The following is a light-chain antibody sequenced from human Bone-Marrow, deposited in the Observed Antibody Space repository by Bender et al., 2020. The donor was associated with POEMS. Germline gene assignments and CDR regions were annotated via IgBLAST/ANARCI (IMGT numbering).Light chain of an antibody. CDR3: AVWDDSLNGWV. Sequence: QSVLTQPPSASGTPGQRVTISCSGGSSNIGAHAVNWYQHLPGTAPKLLISGDNNRPSEVPDRFSGSKSGTSASLAITGLQAEDEAYYYCAVWDDSLNGWVFGGGTKLTVL. V-gene: IGLV1-44*01. CDR1: SSNIGAHA. CDR2: GDN. J-gene: IGLJ3*02.